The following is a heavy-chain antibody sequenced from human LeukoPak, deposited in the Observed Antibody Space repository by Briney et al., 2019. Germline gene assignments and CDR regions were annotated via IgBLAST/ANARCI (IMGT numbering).Heavy chain of an antibody. J-gene: IGHJ4*02. CDR3: ARPIPHSSWSVAFDY. V-gene: IGHV1-69*01. CDR2: IIPIFGTA. D-gene: IGHD6-13*01. CDR1: GGTFSSYA. Sequence: SVKVSCKASGGTFSSYAISWVRQAPGQGLEWMGGIIPIFGTANYAQKFQGRVTITADESTSTAYMELSSPRSEDTAVYYCARPIPHSSWSVAFDYWGQGTLVTVSS.